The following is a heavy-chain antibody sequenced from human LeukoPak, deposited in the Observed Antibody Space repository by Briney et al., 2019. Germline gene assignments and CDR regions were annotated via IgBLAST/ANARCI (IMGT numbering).Heavy chain of an antibody. V-gene: IGHV4-34*01. Sequence: SETLSLTCAVYGGSFSGYYWSWIRQPPGKGLEWIGEINHSGSTNYNPSLKSRVTISVDKSKNQFSLKLSSVTAADTAVYYCARYYYDSSSYYFDYWGQGTLVTVSS. CDR1: GGSFSGYY. D-gene: IGHD3-22*01. CDR2: INHSGST. J-gene: IGHJ4*02. CDR3: ARYYYDSSSYYFDY.